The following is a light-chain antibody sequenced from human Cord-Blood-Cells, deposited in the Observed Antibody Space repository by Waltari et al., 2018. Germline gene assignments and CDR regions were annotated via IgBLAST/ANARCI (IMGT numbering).Light chain of an antibody. CDR1: SSDVGGYNY. CDR3: CSYAGSYNWV. CDR2: DVR. Sequence: QSALTQPRSVSGSPGQSVTISCTGTSSDVGGYNYVSWYQQHPGKAPKLMIYDVRKRPSGVPDRFSGSKSGNTASLTSSGLQAEDEADYYCCSYAGSYNWVFGGGTKLTVL. J-gene: IGLJ3*02. V-gene: IGLV2-11*01.